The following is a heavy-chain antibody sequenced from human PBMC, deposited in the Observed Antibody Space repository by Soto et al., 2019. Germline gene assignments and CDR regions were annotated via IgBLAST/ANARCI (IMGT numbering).Heavy chain of an antibody. D-gene: IGHD5-12*01. V-gene: IGHV4-34*01. CDR1: GGSFRGYY. Sequence: SQTLSLTCAVYGGSFRGYYWSWIRQPPKKGLEWIGEINHSGSTNYNPSLKSRVTISVDTSKNQFSLKLSSVTAADTAVYYCARLAHYSGYAEPKYNWFDPWGQGTLVTVSS. J-gene: IGHJ5*02. CDR2: INHSGST. CDR3: ARLAHYSGYAEPKYNWFDP.